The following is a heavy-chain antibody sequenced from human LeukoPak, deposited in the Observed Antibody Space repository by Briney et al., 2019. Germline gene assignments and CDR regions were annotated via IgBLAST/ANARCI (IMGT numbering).Heavy chain of an antibody. Sequence: PSETLTLTCTVSGGSISSYYWSWIRQPAGKGLEWIGRIYTSGSTNDNPSLKSRVTMSVDTSKNQFSLNLSSVTAADTAVYYCATTRSGIYYTLDYWGQGTLVTVSS. D-gene: IGHD3-10*01. CDR2: IYTSGST. CDR3: ATTRSGIYYTLDY. V-gene: IGHV4-4*07. J-gene: IGHJ4*02. CDR1: GGSISSYY.